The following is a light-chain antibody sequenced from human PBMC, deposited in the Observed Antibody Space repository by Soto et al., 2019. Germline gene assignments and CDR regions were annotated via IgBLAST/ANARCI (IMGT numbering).Light chain of an antibody. V-gene: IGKV1-5*01. J-gene: IGKJ1*01. Sequence: DIQMTQSPSTLSASVGDRVTITCRASQSINSWLAWYQQKPGKAPKILIYDASSLESGVPSRFSGSGSGTDFTFTISSLQPEDIATYYCQHYNSYSEAFGQGTKV. CDR3: QHYNSYSEA. CDR1: QSINSW. CDR2: DAS.